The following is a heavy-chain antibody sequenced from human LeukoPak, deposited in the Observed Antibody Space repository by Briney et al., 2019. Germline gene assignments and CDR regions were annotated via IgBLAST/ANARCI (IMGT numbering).Heavy chain of an antibody. J-gene: IGHJ4*02. CDR1: GFTVSSNS. Sequence: GGSLRLSCTVSGFTVSSNSMSWVRQAPGKGLEWVSAISGSGGSTYYADSVKGRFTISRDNSKNTLYLQMNSLRAEDTAVYYCAKVSFGGYSYGDFDYWGQGTLVTVSS. CDR3: AKVSFGGYSYGDFDY. V-gene: IGHV3-23*01. D-gene: IGHD5-18*01. CDR2: ISGSGGST.